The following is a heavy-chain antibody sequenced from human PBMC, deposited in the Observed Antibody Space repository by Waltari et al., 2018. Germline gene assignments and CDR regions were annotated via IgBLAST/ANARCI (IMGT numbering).Heavy chain of an antibody. CDR1: GFSLTNYT. J-gene: IGHJ5*01. CDR3: AVARGNYDVLTGFPVDS. V-gene: IGHV3-48*01. D-gene: IGHD3-9*01. CDR2: ISETSRTT. Sequence: EERLVQSGGGLVQPGGSLRLSCEASGFSLTNYTLNWVRQAPGKGLGWVAYISETSRTTFYAYSVRGRFIISRNNAKNSLSLQMVSLRGEDTAVYYCAVARGNYDVLTGFPVDSWGQGTLVTVSS.